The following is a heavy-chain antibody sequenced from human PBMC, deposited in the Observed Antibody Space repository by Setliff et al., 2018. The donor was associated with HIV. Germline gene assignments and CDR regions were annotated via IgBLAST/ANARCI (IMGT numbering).Heavy chain of an antibody. CDR1: GGSVSSGAYF. V-gene: IGHV4-31*01. J-gene: IGHJ5*01. Sequence: SETLSLTCTVSGGSVSSGAYFWSWIRQHPGKGLEWMGYMSKRGTYIINPSLESPMTMSVDTSKNQLYLRLKSVTAADTAVYFCARDAVEASIPGGWFDSWGPGTLVTVSS. CDR2: MSKRGTY. CDR3: ARDAVEASIPGGWFDS. D-gene: IGHD2-21*01.